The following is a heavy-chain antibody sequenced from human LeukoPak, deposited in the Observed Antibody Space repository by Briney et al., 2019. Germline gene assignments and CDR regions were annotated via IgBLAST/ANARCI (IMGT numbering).Heavy chain of an antibody. Sequence: GESLKISCKGSGYSFTSYWIGWVRQMPGKGLEWMGIIYPGDSDTRYSPSFQGQVTISADKSISTAYLQWSSLKASDTAMYHCARIQPYGDYLVDAFDIWGQGTMVTVSS. CDR1: GYSFTSYW. D-gene: IGHD4-17*01. J-gene: IGHJ3*02. V-gene: IGHV5-51*01. CDR2: IYPGDSDT. CDR3: ARIQPYGDYLVDAFDI.